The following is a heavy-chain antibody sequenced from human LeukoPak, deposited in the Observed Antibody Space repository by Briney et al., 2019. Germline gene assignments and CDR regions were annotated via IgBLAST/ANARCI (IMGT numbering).Heavy chain of an antibody. CDR2: IYPGDSDT. CDR3: ARHSTRCGGLQRERLGGRDV. V-gene: IGHV5-51*01. J-gene: IGHJ6*04. CDR1: GYSFTSYW. D-gene: IGHD1-1*01. Sequence: GESLKISCKGSGYSFTSYWIGWVRQMPGKGLEWMGIIYPGDSDTRYSPSFQGQVTISADKSISTAYLQWSSLKAADTAMYYCARHSTRCGGLQRERLGGRDVWGKGPTVTVSS.